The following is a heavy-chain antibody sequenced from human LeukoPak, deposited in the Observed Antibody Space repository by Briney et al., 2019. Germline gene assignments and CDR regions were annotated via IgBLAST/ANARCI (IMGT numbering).Heavy chain of an antibody. D-gene: IGHD6-13*01. CDR3: ARGSVAGDAFDI. CDR2: ISSSSSTI. CDR1: GGSISSSS. Sequence: ETLSLTCTVSGGSISSSSYYWGWIRQPPGKGLEWVSYISSSSSTIYYADSVKGRFTISRDNAKNSLYLQMNSLRAEDTAVYYCARGSVAGDAFDIWGQGTMVTVSS. V-gene: IGHV3-48*01. J-gene: IGHJ3*02.